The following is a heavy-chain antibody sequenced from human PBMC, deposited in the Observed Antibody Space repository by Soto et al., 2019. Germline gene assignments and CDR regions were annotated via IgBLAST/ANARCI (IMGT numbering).Heavy chain of an antibody. CDR2: VNPNSGGT. Sequence: ASVKVSCKASGYTFSGYYIHWLRQAPGQGLEWMGWVNPNSGGTNYAQKFQGRVTVTRDTPTSTAYMELSRLTSDDTAVYYCARSLTEGYCTITGCYTRPLYGMDVWGQGTTVTVSS. D-gene: IGHD2-2*02. CDR1: GYTFSGYY. V-gene: IGHV1-2*02. CDR3: ARSLTEGYCTITGCYTRPLYGMDV. J-gene: IGHJ6*02.